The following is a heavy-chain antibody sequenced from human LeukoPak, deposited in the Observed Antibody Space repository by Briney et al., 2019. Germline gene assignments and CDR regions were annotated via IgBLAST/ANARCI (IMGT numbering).Heavy chain of an antibody. CDR1: GGSIISGDYY. D-gene: IGHD5-12*01. CDR3: ARDGGSGYDSGPFPNAFDI. CDR2: IYYSGST. Sequence: PSPPLSLTCTVSGGSIISGDYYWSWIRQPPGQGLEWIGYIYYSGSTYYNPSLKSRVTISVDTSKNQFSLKLSSVTVADTAVYYCARDGGSGYDSGPFPNAFDIWGQGTMVTVSS. J-gene: IGHJ3*02. V-gene: IGHV4-30-4*01.